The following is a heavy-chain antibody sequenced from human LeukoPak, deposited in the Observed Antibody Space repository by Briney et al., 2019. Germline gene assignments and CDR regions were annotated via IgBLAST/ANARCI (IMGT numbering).Heavy chain of an antibody. CDR1: GFSFGDYA. D-gene: IGHD3-16*01. V-gene: IGHV3-49*04. Sequence: PGGSLRLSCTASGFSFGDYAMSWVRQAPGKGLEWVGFIRSKAYGGTTEYAASVKGRFTISRDDSKSIAYLQMNSLKTEDTAVYYCTGEFGGASDYWGQGTLVTVSS. J-gene: IGHJ4*02. CDR2: IRSKAYGGTT. CDR3: TGEFGGASDY.